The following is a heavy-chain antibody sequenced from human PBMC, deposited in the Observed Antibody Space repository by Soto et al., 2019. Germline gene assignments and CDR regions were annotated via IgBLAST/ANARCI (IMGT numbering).Heavy chain of an antibody. V-gene: IGHV4-4*02. Sequence: PSETLSLTCAVSNGSISSSNWWGWVRQPPGKGLEWIGEIYYTGTTNYNSSFKSRVTISVDKSKNHFSLRLSSVTAADTATYYCARANMRAFHIWGQGTMVTV. CDR3: ARANMRAFHI. CDR1: NGSISSSNW. D-gene: IGHD2-8*01. CDR2: IYYTGTT. J-gene: IGHJ3*02.